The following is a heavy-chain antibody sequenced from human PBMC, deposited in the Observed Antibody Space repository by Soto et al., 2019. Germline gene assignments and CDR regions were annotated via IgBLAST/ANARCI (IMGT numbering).Heavy chain of an antibody. CDR2: IWYDGSNK. V-gene: IGHV3-33*01. CDR3: ARALEPLYYFDY. CDR1: GFTFSSYG. Sequence: QVQLVESGGGVVQPGRSLRLSCAASGFTFSSYGMHWVRQAPGKGLEWVAVIWYDGSNKYYADSVKGRFTISRDNSKNTLYLQMNSLRAEDTAVYYCARALEPLYYFDYWGQGTLVTVSS. J-gene: IGHJ4*02.